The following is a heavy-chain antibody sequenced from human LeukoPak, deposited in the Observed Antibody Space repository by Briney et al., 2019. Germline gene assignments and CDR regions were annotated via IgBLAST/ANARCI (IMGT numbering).Heavy chain of an antibody. J-gene: IGHJ4*02. CDR3: ARDWGYSDYSIGNY. CDR2: IYTSGST. CDR1: GGSISSGSYY. D-gene: IGHD4-11*01. V-gene: IGHV4-61*02. Sequence: PSETLSLTCTVSGGSISSGSYYWSWIRQPAGKGLEWIGRIYTSGSTNYNPSLKSRVTISVDTSKNQFSLKLSSVTAADTAVYYCARDWGYSDYSIGNYWGQGTLVTVSS.